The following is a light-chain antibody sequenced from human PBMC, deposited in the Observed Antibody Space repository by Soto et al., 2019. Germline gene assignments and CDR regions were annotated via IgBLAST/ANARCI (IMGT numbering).Light chain of an antibody. Sequence: DIQVTQSPSSLSASVGDRVTITCRTSQGIGDYVAWYLQRPGKVPRLLIYGPSTFQPGAPSRFSGGQSGPAYTLTISSLQPEDVATYYCQKYNNAPLTFGRGTRVEI. CDR2: GPS. CDR3: QKYNNAPLT. CDR1: QGIGDY. J-gene: IGKJ4*01. V-gene: IGKV1-27*01.